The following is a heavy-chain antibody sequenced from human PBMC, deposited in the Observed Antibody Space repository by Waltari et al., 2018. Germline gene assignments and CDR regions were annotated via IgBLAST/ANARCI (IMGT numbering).Heavy chain of an antibody. Sequence: EVQLVQSGAEVKKPGESLKISCKGSGYSFTGYWIGWVRQMPGKGQEWLGIIYPGDSDTRYPSFQGPVTISADKSISTAYLQWNRLKVSDTAMYYCARHRDGYIDYWGQGTLVTVSS. J-gene: IGHJ4*02. CDR2: IYPGDSDT. V-gene: IGHV5-51*01. CDR3: ARHRDGYIDY. CDR1: GYSFTGYW.